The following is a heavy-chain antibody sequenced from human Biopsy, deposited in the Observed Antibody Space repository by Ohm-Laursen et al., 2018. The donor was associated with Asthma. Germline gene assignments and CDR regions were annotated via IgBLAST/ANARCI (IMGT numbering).Heavy chain of an antibody. CDR2: INSVFGTT. CDR3: AREGGSCSSRTCYSLDF. CDR1: GGTFNTYV. D-gene: IGHD2-15*01. V-gene: IGHV1-69*13. Sequence: SVKVSCKTLGGTFNTYVIGWVRQAPGQGLEWMGGINSVFGTTTYPQKFQDRVTITADDSTSTVYMEVSSLRSEDTAVYYCAREGGSCSSRTCYSLDFWGQGTLVTVSS. J-gene: IGHJ4*02.